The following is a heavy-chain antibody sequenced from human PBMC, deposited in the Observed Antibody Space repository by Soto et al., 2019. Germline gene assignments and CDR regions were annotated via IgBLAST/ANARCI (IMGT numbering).Heavy chain of an antibody. CDR3: ARDRYGVSAFDI. CDR1: GFTFSSYG. CDR2: IWYDGSNK. Sequence: QVQLVESGGGVVQPGRSLRLSCAASGFTFSSYGMHWVRPAPGKGLEWVEVIWYDGSNKYYADSVKGRFTISRDNSKNTLYLQMNSLRGDDTAVYYCARDRYGVSAFDIWGQGTMVTVSS. V-gene: IGHV3-33*01. D-gene: IGHD4-17*01. J-gene: IGHJ3*02.